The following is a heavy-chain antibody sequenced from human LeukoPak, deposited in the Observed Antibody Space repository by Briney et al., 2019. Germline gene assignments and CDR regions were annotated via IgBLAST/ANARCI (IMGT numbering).Heavy chain of an antibody. CDR3: ARMIWARGDPGYFDL. CDR2: INHSGST. CDR1: GGSFSGYY. J-gene: IGHJ2*01. Sequence: SETLSLTCAVYGGSFSGYYWSWIRQPPGKGLEWIREINHSGSTNYNPSLKSRVTISVDTSKNQFSLKLSSVTAADTAVYYCARMIWARGDPGYFDLWGRGTLVTVSS. V-gene: IGHV4-34*01. D-gene: IGHD4-17*01.